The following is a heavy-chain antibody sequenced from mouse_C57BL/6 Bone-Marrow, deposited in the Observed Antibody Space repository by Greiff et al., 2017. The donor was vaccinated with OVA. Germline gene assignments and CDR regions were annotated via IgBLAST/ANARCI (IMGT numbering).Heavy chain of an antibody. CDR3: ARALNWDGGSYFDY. Sequence: VQLQQPGAELVRPGSSVKLSCKASGYTFTSYWMHWVKQRPIQGLEWIGNIDPSDSETHYNQKFKDKATLTVDKSSSTAYMQLSSLTSEDSAVYYCARALNWDGGSYFDYWGQGTTLTVSS. CDR1: GYTFTSYW. D-gene: IGHD4-1*02. V-gene: IGHV1-52*01. CDR2: IDPSDSET. J-gene: IGHJ2*01.